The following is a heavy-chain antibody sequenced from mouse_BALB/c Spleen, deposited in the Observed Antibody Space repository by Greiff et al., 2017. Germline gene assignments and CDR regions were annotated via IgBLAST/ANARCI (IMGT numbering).Heavy chain of an antibody. D-gene: IGHD4-1*01. CDR1: GFTFTDYY. CDR2: IRNKANGYTT. Sequence: EVQLVESGGGLVQPGGSLRLSCATSGFTFTDYYMSWVRQPPGKALEWLGFIRNKANGYTTEYSASVKGRFTISRDNSQSILYLQMNTLRAEDSATYYGAREGTGSSLDYWGQGTTLTVSS. CDR3: AREGTGSSLDY. V-gene: IGHV7-3*02. J-gene: IGHJ2*01.